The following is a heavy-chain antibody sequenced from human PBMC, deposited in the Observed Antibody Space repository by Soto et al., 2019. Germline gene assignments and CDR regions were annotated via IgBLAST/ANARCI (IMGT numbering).Heavy chain of an antibody. Sequence: EVQLVESGGGVVRPGGSLRLSCAASGFTFDDYGMSWVRQAPGKGLEWVSGINCNGGSTGYADSVKGRFTISRDNSKKSLYLQMNSLRAEDTALYYCARLDSNGWYGPGRYWGQGTLVTVSS. CDR2: INCNGGST. CDR1: GFTFDDYG. J-gene: IGHJ4*02. CDR3: ARLDSNGWYGPGRY. D-gene: IGHD6-19*01. V-gene: IGHV3-20*04.